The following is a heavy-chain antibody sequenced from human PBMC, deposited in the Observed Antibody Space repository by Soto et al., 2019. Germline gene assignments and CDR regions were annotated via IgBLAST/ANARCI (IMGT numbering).Heavy chain of an antibody. CDR1: GFTFSSYG. CDR2: ISYDGSNK. J-gene: IGHJ4*02. Sequence: GGSLRLSCAASGFTFSSYGMHWVRQAPGKGLEWVAVISYDGSNKYYADSVKGRFTISRDNSKNSLYLQMNSLRAEDTAVYYCAKDGSAPFLGATQPSYYFDYWGQGTLVTVSS. D-gene: IGHD1-26*01. CDR3: AKDGSAPFLGATQPSYYFDY. V-gene: IGHV3-30*18.